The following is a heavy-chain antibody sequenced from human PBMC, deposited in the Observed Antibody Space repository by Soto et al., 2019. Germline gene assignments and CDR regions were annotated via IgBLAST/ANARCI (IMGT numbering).Heavy chain of an antibody. D-gene: IGHD2-2*01. Sequence: GASVKVSCKASGYTFSISGYAWVRQAPGQGLEWIGWIVVGSGNTNYAQKLQERVTITTDMSTSTAYMELSSLRSEDTAVYYCAASKVRVTSHWLPLDYWGQGTLVTVSS. J-gene: IGHJ4*02. CDR2: IVVGSGNT. V-gene: IGHV1-58*01. CDR3: AASKVRVTSHWLPLDY. CDR1: GYTFSISG.